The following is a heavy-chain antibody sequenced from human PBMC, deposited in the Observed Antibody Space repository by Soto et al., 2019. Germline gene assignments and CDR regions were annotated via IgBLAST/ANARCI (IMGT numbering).Heavy chain of an antibody. D-gene: IGHD3-10*01. Sequence: QVQLVQSGAEVKKPGASVKVSCKASGYTFTSYGISWVRQAPGQGLEWMGWISAYNGNTNYAQKLQGRVTMTTDTSTSTAYMELRSVRSDDTAVYYCARDVVRGVIEPPFMDVWGKGTTVTVSS. CDR2: ISAYNGNT. CDR1: GYTFTSYG. V-gene: IGHV1-18*01. J-gene: IGHJ6*03. CDR3: ARDVVRGVIEPPFMDV.